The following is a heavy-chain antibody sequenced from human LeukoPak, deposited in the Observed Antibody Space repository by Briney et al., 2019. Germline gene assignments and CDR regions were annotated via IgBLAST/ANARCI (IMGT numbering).Heavy chain of an antibody. CDR1: GYTFTSYD. V-gene: IGHV1-8*01. D-gene: IGHD5-18*01. J-gene: IGHJ4*02. CDR3: ARAPNTARIYYFDY. CDR2: MNPNSGNT. Sequence: ASVKVSCKASGYTFTSYDINWVRQATGQGLEWMGWMNPNSGNTGYAQKFQGRVTMTRNTSISTAYMELSSLRSEDTAVYYCARAPNTARIYYFDYWGQGTLVTVSS.